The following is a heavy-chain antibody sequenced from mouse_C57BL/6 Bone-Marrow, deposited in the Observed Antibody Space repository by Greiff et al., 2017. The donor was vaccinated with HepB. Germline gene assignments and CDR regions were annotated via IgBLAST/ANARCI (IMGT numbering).Heavy chain of an antibody. CDR2: IYPGDGDT. D-gene: IGHD2-2*01. Sequence: VQLVESGPELVKPGASVKISCKASGYAFSSSWMNWVKQRPGKGLEWIGRIYPGDGDTNYNGKFKGKATLTADTSSSTAYMELHSLTSEDSAVYFCARGGLWLFYYAMDYWGQGTSVTVSS. V-gene: IGHV1-82*01. J-gene: IGHJ4*01. CDR1: GYAFSSSW. CDR3: ARGGLWLFYYAMDY.